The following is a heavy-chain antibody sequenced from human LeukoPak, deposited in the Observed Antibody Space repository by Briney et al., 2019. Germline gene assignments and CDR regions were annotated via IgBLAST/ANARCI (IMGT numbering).Heavy chain of an antibody. V-gene: IGHV4-39*01. CDR2: IYYSGST. D-gene: IGHD3-10*01. J-gene: IGHJ4*02. Sequence: SETLSLTWTVSGXSISSTSYYWGWIRQPPGKGLEWIGSIYYSGSTYYNPSLKSRVTISVDTSKTQFSLRLSSVTAADTAVYYCARVHYYVSGTYGFDYWGQGTLVTVSS. CDR1: GXSISSTSYY. CDR3: ARVHYYVSGTYGFDY.